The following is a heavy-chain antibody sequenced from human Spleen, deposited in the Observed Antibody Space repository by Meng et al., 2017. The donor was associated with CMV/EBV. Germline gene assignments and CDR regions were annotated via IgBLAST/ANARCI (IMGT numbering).Heavy chain of an antibody. Sequence: ASVKVSCKASGYTFTSYYMHWVRQAPGQGLEWMGWINPNSGGTNYAQKFQGRVTMTRDTSISTAYMELSRLRSDDTAVYYCARGSYYYDTSGYYQPHFDYWGQGTLVTVSS. D-gene: IGHD3-22*01. V-gene: IGHV1-2*02. CDR3: ARGSYYYDTSGYYQPHFDY. CDR1: GYTFTSYY. CDR2: INPNSGGT. J-gene: IGHJ4*02.